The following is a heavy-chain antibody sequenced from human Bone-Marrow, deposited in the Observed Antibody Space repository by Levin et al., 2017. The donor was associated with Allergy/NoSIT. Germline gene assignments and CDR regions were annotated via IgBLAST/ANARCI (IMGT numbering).Heavy chain of an antibody. J-gene: IGHJ4*02. CDR3: VRVGKDFWSGYFDY. Sequence: GGSLRLSCAVSGFTFSSSVMHWVRQAPGKGLEWVAVISQDGSSKYYPDSAKGRFNISRDNSKNTLFLQINNLRAEDTAVYYCVRVGKDFWSGYFDYWGQGTLVTVSS. D-gene: IGHD3-3*01. CDR1: GFTFSSSV. V-gene: IGHV3-30*03. CDR2: ISQDGSSK.